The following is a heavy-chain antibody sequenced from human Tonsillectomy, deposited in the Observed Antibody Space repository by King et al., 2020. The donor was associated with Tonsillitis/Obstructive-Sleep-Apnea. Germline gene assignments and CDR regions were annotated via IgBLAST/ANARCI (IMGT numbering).Heavy chain of an antibody. D-gene: IGHD5-12*01. J-gene: IGHJ6*03. V-gene: IGHV3-43*02. CDR1: GFTFDDYA. Sequence: VQLVEWGGGVVQPGGSLRLSCAASGFTFDDYAMHWVRQAPGKGLEWVSLITGDGGTTYYADSVKGRFTISRDNSKNSLYLQMKSVRTEHTAFYYCATDFRRRTWITVLWDYYTDVAGKGSTVTVSS. CDR3: ATDFRRRTWITVLWDYYTDV. CDR2: ITGDGGTT.